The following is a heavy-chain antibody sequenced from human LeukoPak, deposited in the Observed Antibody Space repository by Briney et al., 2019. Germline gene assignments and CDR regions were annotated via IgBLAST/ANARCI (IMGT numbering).Heavy chain of an antibody. CDR1: GFTFSSYA. CDR2: ISGSGGST. J-gene: IGHJ6*02. Sequence: GGSLRLSCAASGFTFSSYAMSWVRQAPGKGLEWVSAISGSGGSTYYADSVKGRFTISRDNSKNTLYLQMNSLRAEDTAVYYCAKVSTANTAMVHYYYYGMDVWGQGTTVTVSS. D-gene: IGHD5-18*01. CDR3: AKVSTANTAMVHYYYYGMDV. V-gene: IGHV3-23*01.